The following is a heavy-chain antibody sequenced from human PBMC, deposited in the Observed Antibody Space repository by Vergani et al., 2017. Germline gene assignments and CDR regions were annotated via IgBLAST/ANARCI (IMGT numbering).Heavy chain of an antibody. CDR2: IYYSGST. CDR3: ARGSPPTMTVDS. D-gene: IGHD3-22*01. V-gene: IGHV4-59*01. CDR1: GGSISSYY. Sequence: QVQLQESGPGLVKPSQTLSLTCTVSGGSISSYYWSWIRQPPGKGLEWIGYIYYSGSTNYNPSLKSRVTISVDTSKNQFSLKLSSVTAADTAVYYCARGSPPTMTVDSWGQGTLVTVSS. J-gene: IGHJ4*02.